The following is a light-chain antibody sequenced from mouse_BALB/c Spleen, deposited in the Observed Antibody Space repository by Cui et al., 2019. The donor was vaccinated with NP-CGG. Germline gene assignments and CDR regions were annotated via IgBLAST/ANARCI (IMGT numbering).Light chain of an antibody. V-gene: IGLV1*01. J-gene: IGLJ1*01. Sequence: QAVVTQESALTISPGETVTLTCRSSTGAVTTSNYADWVQEKPDHLFTGLIGSTNNRAPGVPSRFSGSLIGDKAALTITGPQTEDEAIYFCALWYSNHWVFGGGTKLTVL. CDR1: TGAVTTSNY. CDR3: ALWYSNHWV. CDR2: STN.